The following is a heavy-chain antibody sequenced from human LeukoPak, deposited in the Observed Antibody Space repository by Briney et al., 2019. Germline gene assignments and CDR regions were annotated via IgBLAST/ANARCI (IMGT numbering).Heavy chain of an antibody. CDR3: ARKSDFDI. CDR1: GGSISSDH. J-gene: IGHJ3*02. D-gene: IGHD2-21*02. CDR2: IFYSGRT. Sequence: SETLSLTCTVSGGSISSDHWNWIRQPPGKGLEWIGCIFYSGRTYYNPSLKSRVTISVDMSKSQFSLRLTSVTAADTAVYYCARKSDFDIWGRGTLVTVSS. V-gene: IGHV4-59*01.